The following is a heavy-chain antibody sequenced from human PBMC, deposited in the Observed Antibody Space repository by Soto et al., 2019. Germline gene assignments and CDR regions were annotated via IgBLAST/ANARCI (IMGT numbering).Heavy chain of an antibody. Sequence: LRLSCAASGFTFRSYAMSWVRQAPGKGLEWVSAISPSGGDTYYADSVKGRFTISRDNSKNTLYLQMNSLRADDTAVYYCAKLRFGDVDYFFDFWGQGTLVTVSS. D-gene: IGHD3-10*01. V-gene: IGHV3-23*01. J-gene: IGHJ4*02. CDR1: GFTFRSYA. CDR2: ISPSGGDT. CDR3: AKLRFGDVDYFFDF.